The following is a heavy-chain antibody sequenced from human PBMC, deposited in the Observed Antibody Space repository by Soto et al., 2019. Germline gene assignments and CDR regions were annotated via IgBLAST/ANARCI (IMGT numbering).Heavy chain of an antibody. V-gene: IGHV3-30*03. J-gene: IGHJ6*02. Sequence: GGSLRLSCAASGFTFSSYSMNWVRQAPGKGLEWVAVISYDGSNKYYADSVKGRFTISRDNSKNTLYLQMNSLRAEDTAVYYCARSRRDGYNYRYYYYGMDVWGQGTTVTVSS. CDR3: ARSRRDGYNYRYYYYGMDV. CDR1: GFTFSSYS. CDR2: ISYDGSNK. D-gene: IGHD5-12*01.